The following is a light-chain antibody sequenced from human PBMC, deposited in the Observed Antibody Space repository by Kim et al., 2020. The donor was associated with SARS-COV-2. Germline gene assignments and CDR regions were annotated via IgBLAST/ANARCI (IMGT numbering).Light chain of an antibody. CDR3: AAWDDSLNGWV. CDR1: SSNNGSNT. Sequence: GQRVTISCSGSSSNNGSNTVNWYQPLPGAAPKLLIYSNNQRPSGVPDRFSGSKSGTSASLAISGLQSEDEADYYCAAWDDSLNGWVFGGGTQLTVL. V-gene: IGLV1-44*01. CDR2: SNN. J-gene: IGLJ3*02.